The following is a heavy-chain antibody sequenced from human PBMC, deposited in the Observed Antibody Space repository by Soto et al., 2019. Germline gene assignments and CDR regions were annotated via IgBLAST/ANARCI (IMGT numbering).Heavy chain of an antibody. D-gene: IGHD6-13*01. V-gene: IGHV3-30-3*01. Sequence: QVQLVESGGGVVQPGRSLRLSCAASGFTFSSYAMHWVRQSPGKGLEGVAVISYAGSKKYYADAVKGRFTISRHNSKNPLYVQMNSLRAEDTAVYYWARDLLSDSSSQSYWGQGTLVTVSS. J-gene: IGHJ4*02. CDR2: ISYAGSKK. CDR3: ARDLLSDSSSQSY. CDR1: GFTFSSYA.